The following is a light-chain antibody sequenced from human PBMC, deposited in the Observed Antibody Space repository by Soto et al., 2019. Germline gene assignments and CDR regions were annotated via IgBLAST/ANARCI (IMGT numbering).Light chain of an antibody. CDR2: GVS. CDR1: SSDVGGYNY. CDR3: SSYTSSSTYV. Sequence: QSALTQPASVSGSPGQSITISCTGTSSDVGGYNYVSWYQQHPGKAPKLMIYGVSNRPSGLSNRFSGSKSGNTASLTISGLQAEDEADYFCSSYTSSSTYVFGTGTKVTVL. V-gene: IGLV2-14*01. J-gene: IGLJ1*01.